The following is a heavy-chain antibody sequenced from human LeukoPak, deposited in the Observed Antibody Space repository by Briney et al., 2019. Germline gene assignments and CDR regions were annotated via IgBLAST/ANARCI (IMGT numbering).Heavy chain of an antibody. CDR2: IYYSGST. V-gene: IGHV4-39*01. J-gene: IGHJ5*02. D-gene: IGHD4-17*01. CDR1: GGSISSGSYY. Sequence: TSQTVSLTCTVSGGSISSGSYYWGSIRQPPGKGLEWIGSIYYSGSTYYNPSLKSRVTISVDTSKNQFSLKLSSVTAADTAVYYCARQGLTTGGFDPRGQGTLVTVSS. CDR3: ARQGLTTGGFDP.